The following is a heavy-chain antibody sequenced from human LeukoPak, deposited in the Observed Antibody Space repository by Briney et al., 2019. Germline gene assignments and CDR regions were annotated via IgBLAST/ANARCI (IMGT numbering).Heavy chain of an antibody. V-gene: IGHV1-18*01. J-gene: IGHJ4*02. D-gene: IGHD6-6*01. CDR3: ARGISIVARPDPEGKFDY. CDR1: GYTFTSYG. Sequence: ASVKVSCKASGYTFTSYGISWVRQAPGQGLEWMGWISAYNGNTNYAQKLQGRVTMTTDTSTSTAYMELRSLRSDDTAVYYCARGISIVARPDPEGKFDYWGQGTLVTVSS. CDR2: ISAYNGNT.